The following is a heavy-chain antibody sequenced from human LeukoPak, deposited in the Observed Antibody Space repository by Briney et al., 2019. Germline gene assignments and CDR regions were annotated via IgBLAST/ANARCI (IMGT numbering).Heavy chain of an antibody. V-gene: IGHV3-33*06. CDR3: AKPDTAMVPYYFDY. Sequence: GGSLRLSCAASGFTFSSYGMHWVRQAPGKGLEWVAVIWYDGSNKYYADSVKGRFTISRDNSKNTLYLQMNSLRAEDTAVYYCAKPDTAMVPYYFDYWRQGTLVTVSS. CDR2: IWYDGSNK. J-gene: IGHJ4*02. D-gene: IGHD5-18*01. CDR1: GFTFSSYG.